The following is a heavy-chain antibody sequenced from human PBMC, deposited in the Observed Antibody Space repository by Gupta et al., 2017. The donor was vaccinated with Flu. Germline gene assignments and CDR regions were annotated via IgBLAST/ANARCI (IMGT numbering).Heavy chain of an antibody. CDR3: ARERHCSTSSCYRYFDP. CDR2: INPHSTTT. CDR1: GYTFTDYY. J-gene: IGHJ5*02. V-gene: IGHV1-2*06. Sequence: QAQLVQSGAEVKKPGASVRVSCKASGYTFTDYYIHWVRQAPGQGLEWMGRINPHSTTTNYEQKFQGRVTVTMDTSISTAYMDLTRLTSDDTAVYYCARERHCSTSSCYRYFDPWGQGTLVTVSS. D-gene: IGHD2-2*02.